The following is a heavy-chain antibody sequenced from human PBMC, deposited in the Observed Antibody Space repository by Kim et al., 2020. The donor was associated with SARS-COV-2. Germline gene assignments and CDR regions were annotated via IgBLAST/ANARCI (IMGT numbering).Heavy chain of an antibody. CDR2: IYYRGST. Sequence: SETLSLTCTVSGGSISSSSYYWGWIRQPPGKGLEWIGSIYYRGSTYYNPSLKSRVTISVDTSKNQFSLKLSSVTAADTAVYYCARDRGHSGRFGCWGKGT. D-gene: IGHD6-13*01. J-gene: IGHJ4*02. CDR3: ARDRGHSGRFGC. CDR1: GGSISSSSYY. V-gene: IGHV4-39*07.